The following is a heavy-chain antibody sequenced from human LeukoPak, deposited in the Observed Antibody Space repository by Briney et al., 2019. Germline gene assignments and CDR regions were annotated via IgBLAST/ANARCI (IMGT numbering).Heavy chain of an antibody. CDR2: IYYTGST. V-gene: IGHV4-39*07. D-gene: IGHD3-22*01. J-gene: IGHJ6*03. Sequence: SETLSLTCTVSGGSISSSYYNWGWIRQPPGKGLEWIGTIYYTGSTSYNPSLKSRVTISLDTSKTQFSLKLTSVTAADTAVYYCTRGSIAYYYMDVWGKGTTVTISS. CDR1: GGSISSSYYN. CDR3: TRGSIAYYYMDV.